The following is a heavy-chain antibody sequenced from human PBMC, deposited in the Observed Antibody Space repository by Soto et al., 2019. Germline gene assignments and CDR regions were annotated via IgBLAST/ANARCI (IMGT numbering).Heavy chain of an antibody. J-gene: IGHJ5*02. Sequence: ASVKVSCKASGGTFSSYTISWVRQAPGQGLEWMGRIIPILGIANYAQKFQGRVTITADKSTSTAYMELSSLRSEDTAVYYCARDFSTPPSSGYDSFDPWGQGTLVTVSS. D-gene: IGHD5-12*01. V-gene: IGHV1-69*04. CDR1: GGTFSSYT. CDR3: ARDFSTPPSSGYDSFDP. CDR2: IIPILGIA.